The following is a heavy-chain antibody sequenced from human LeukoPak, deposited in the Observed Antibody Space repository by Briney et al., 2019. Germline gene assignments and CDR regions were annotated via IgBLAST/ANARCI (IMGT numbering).Heavy chain of an antibody. D-gene: IGHD3-9*01. V-gene: IGHV4-61*01. Sequence: KPSETLSLTCTVSGGSVSSGSYYWSWIRQPPGKGLEWIGYIYYSGSTNYNPSLKSRVTISVDTSKNQFSLKLSSVTAADTAVYYCARVRQYHDILTGYYNDASGFDYWGQGTLVTVSS. CDR3: ARVRQYHDILTGYYNDASGFDY. J-gene: IGHJ4*02. CDR1: GGSVSSGSYY. CDR2: IYYSGST.